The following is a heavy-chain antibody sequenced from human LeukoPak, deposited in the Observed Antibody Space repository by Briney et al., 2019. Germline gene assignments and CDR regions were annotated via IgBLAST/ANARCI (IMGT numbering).Heavy chain of an antibody. CDR1: GFTFSIYA. V-gene: IGHV3-23*01. CDR3: GRGNGDYSIHPDY. CDR2: ISGSGSNA. J-gene: IGHJ4*02. D-gene: IGHD4-17*01. Sequence: GGSLRLSCAASGFTFSIYAMTWVRQAPGKGLEWVSAISGSGSNAFYADSVKGRFTISRDNSKNTLYLQINSLRADDTAVYYCGRGNGDYSIHPDYWGQGTLVTVSS.